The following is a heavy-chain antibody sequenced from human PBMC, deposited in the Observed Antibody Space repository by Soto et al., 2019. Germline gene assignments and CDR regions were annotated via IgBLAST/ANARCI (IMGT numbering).Heavy chain of an antibody. CDR2: IWYDGSNK. CDR1: GFTFSSYG. Sequence: QVQLVESGGGVVQPGRSLRLSCAASGFTFSSYGMHWVRQAPGKGLEWVAVIWYDGSNKYYADSVKGRFTSSRDNSKNTLDLQMNSLRAEDTAVYYCAREGYCSGGSCYSVPVFDYWCQGTLVTVSS. CDR3: AREGYCSGGSCYSVPVFDY. J-gene: IGHJ4*02. D-gene: IGHD2-15*01. V-gene: IGHV3-33*01.